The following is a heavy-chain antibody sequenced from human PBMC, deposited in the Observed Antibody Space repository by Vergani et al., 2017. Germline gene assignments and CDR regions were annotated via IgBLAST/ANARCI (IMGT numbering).Heavy chain of an antibody. CDR3: ARDGGVRIAARPYYYYGMDV. CDR2: IYYSGST. CDR1: GGSVSSGSYY. V-gene: IGHV4-39*07. D-gene: IGHD6-6*01. J-gene: IGHJ6*02. Sequence: QVQLQESGPGLVKPSETLSLTCTVSGGSVSSGSYYWGWIRQPPGKGLEWIGSIYYSGSTYYNPSLKSRVTISVDTSKNQFSLKLSSVTAADTAVYYCARDGGVRIAARPYYYYGMDVWGQGTTVTVSS.